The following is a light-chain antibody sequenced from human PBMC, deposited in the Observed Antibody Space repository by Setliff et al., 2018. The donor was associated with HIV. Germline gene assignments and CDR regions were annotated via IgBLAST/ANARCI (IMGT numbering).Light chain of an antibody. V-gene: IGLV2-23*02. J-gene: IGLJ2*01. CDR3: CSYARSNTLV. CDR1: SSDVGSHNL. Sequence: QSALTQPASVSGSPGQSITISCTGTSSDVGSHNLVSWYQQHPGKAPKVLIYEVTKRPSGVSDRFSGSKSGNTASLTISGLQAEDEADYYCCSYARSNTLVFGGGTK. CDR2: EVT.